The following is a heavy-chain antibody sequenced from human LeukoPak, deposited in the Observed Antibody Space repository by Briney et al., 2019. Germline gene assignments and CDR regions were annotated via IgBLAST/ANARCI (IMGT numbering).Heavy chain of an antibody. D-gene: IGHD1-26*01. CDR3: ATVNAQYSGSYYYFDY. Sequence: ASVKVSCKASGYTFTSYYMHWVRQAPGKGLEWMGGFDPEDGETIYAQKFQGRVTMTEDTSTDTAYMELSSLRSEDTAVYYCATVNAQYSGSYYYFDYWGQGTLVTVSS. J-gene: IGHJ4*02. V-gene: IGHV1-24*01. CDR2: FDPEDGET. CDR1: GYTFTSYY.